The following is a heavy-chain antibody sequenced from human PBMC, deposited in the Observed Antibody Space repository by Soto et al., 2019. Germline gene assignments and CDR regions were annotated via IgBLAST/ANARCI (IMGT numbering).Heavy chain of an antibody. CDR1: GYTFTSYG. CDR2: ISAYNGNT. J-gene: IGHJ5*02. Sequence: ASVKVSCKASGYTFTSYGISWVRQAPGQGLEWMGWISAYNGNTNYAQKFQGWVTMTRDTSISTAYMELSRLRSDDTAVYYCAREGLIAAAGTDWFDPWGQGTLVTVSS. V-gene: IGHV1-18*01. D-gene: IGHD6-13*01. CDR3: AREGLIAAAGTDWFDP.